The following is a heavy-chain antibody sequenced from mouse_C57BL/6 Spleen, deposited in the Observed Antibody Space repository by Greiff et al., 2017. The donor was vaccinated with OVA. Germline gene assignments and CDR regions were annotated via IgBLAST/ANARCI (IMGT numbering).Heavy chain of an antibody. D-gene: IGHD2-5*01. V-gene: IGHV1-82*01. CDR2: IYPGDGDT. Sequence: QVQLQQSGPELVKPGASVKISCKASGYAFSSSWMNWVKQRPGKGLEWIGRIYPGDGDTNYNGKFKGKATLTADTSSSTAYMQLSSLTSEDSAVYFCASYSNYGGYYAMDYWGQGTSVTVSS. CDR1: GYAFSSSW. J-gene: IGHJ4*01. CDR3: ASYSNYGGYYAMDY.